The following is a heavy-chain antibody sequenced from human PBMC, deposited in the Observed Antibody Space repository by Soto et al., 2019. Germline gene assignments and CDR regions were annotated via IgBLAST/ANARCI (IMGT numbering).Heavy chain of an antibody. CDR2: TASRAESYTT. CDR1: GFTFSDHF. D-gene: IGHD2-2*01. CDR3: GRPSCSGSSCTRAHYALYV. Sequence: SGGSLRLSCAASGFTFSDHFMDWVRQAPGKGLEWVGRTASRAESYTTGYAASVKGRFTISRDDSKNSLYLQMNSLKTEDTAVYYCGRPSCSGSSCTRAHYALYVCGRETRVTVSS. J-gene: IGHJ6*04. V-gene: IGHV3-72*01.